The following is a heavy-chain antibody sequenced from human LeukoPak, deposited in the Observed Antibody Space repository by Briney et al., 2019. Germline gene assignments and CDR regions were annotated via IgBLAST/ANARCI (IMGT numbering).Heavy chain of an antibody. CDR1: GFTVSSNY. Sequence: PGGSLRLSCAASGFTVSSNYMSWVRKAPGKGLEWVSVIYSGGSTYYADSVKGRFTISRDNSKNTLYLQMNSLRAEDTAVYYCARDYPEQQLVDWGQGTLVTVSS. CDR2: IYSGGST. D-gene: IGHD6-13*01. V-gene: IGHV3-53*01. J-gene: IGHJ4*02. CDR3: ARDYPEQQLVD.